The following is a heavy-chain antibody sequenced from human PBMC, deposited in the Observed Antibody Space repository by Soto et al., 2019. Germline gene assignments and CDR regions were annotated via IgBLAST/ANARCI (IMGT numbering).Heavy chain of an antibody. CDR3: ARSQGSSTCVEIYYYYYYGMDV. Sequence: QVQLVQSGAEVKKPGSSVKVSCKASGVTFSSYAISWVRQAPGQGLVWMGGIIPISDTTNYAQKFQGRVTITADESTSTAYMELSSLRSEDTAVYYCARSQGSSTCVEIYYYYYYGMDVWGQGTTVTVSS. J-gene: IGHJ6*02. D-gene: IGHD2-2*01. CDR2: IIPISDTT. CDR1: GVTFSSYA. V-gene: IGHV1-69*01.